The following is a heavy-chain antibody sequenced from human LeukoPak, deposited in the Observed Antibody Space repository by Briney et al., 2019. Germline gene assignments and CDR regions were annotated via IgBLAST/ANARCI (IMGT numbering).Heavy chain of an antibody. CDR2: INPSGGST. CDR1: GYTFTSYY. V-gene: IGHV1-46*01. Sequence: GASVKVACKASGYTFTSYYMHWVRQAPGQGLEWMGIINPSGGSTSYAQKFQGRVTMTRDTSTSTVYMELSSLRSEDTAVYYCARDLGPYYFDYWGQGTLVTVSS. J-gene: IGHJ4*02. CDR3: ARDLGPYYFDY.